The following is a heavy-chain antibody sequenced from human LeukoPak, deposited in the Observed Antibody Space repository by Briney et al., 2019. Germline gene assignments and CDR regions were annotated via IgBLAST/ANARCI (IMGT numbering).Heavy chain of an antibody. V-gene: IGHV3-30*02. Sequence: GGSLRLSCAASGFTFSTYGIHWVRQAPGKGLEWVAFIRYDGSNKYYADSVKGRFTISKDNSKNSLYLQINSLRAEDTAVYYCARGARAAYSSGWYGEGYWGQGTLVTVSS. CDR1: GFTFSTYG. CDR2: IRYDGSNK. J-gene: IGHJ4*02. CDR3: ARGARAAYSSGWYGEGY. D-gene: IGHD6-19*01.